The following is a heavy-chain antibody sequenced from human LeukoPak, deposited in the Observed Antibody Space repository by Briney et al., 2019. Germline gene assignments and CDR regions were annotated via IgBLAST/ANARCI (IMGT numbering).Heavy chain of an antibody. CDR1: GYTFTSYG. CDR2: ISGYNGNT. Sequence: ASVKVSCKASGYTFTSYGISWVRQAPGQGLEWMGWISGYNGNTNYAQNLQGRVTMTRDTSISTAYMELSRLRSDDTAVYYCASTGAAAGYYYYYGMDVWGQGTTVTVSS. D-gene: IGHD6-13*01. J-gene: IGHJ6*02. V-gene: IGHV1-18*01. CDR3: ASTGAAAGYYYYYGMDV.